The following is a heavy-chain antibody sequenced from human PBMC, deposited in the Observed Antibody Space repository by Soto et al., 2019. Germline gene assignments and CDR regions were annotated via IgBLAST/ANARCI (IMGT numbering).Heavy chain of an antibody. Sequence: SETLSLTCTVSGGSVSSGSYYWSWIRQPPGKGLEWIGYIYSSGSTNYKSSLKSRVTISVDTSKNQFSLKLSSVTAADTAVYYCARSEKGMATILDYWGQGILVTVSS. CDR2: IYSSGST. CDR1: GGSVSSGSYY. CDR3: ARSEKGMATILDY. V-gene: IGHV4-61*01. J-gene: IGHJ4*02. D-gene: IGHD5-12*01.